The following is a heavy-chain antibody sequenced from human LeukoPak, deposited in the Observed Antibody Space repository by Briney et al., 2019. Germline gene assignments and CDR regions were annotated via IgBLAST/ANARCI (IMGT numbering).Heavy chain of an antibody. V-gene: IGHV3-15*01. J-gene: IGHJ4*02. CDR2: IRSEADGGTL. CDR3: TTVIMGTPKDDY. Sequence: GGSLRLSCAASEFSLINAWMSWVRQAPGKGLEWVGRIRSEADGGTLDYAALVRGRFTISRDASKNTLYLQMNSLKTEDTAVYYCTTVIMGTPKDDYWGQGTLVTVSS. D-gene: IGHD4-23*01. CDR1: EFSLINAW.